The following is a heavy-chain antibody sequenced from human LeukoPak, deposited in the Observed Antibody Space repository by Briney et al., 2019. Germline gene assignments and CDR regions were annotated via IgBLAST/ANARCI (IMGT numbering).Heavy chain of an antibody. Sequence: GESLKISCEGSGYSYSNYWIGWVRQMPGKGLEWMGIIHPRDYETRYSPSFQGLVTISVDKSISTAYLQWSSLKASDTAMYYCAIPPGYCGNDCSFDHWGQGTVVTVSS. J-gene: IGHJ4*02. D-gene: IGHD2-21*02. CDR2: IHPRDYET. V-gene: IGHV5-51*01. CDR3: AIPPGYCGNDCSFDH. CDR1: GYSYSNYW.